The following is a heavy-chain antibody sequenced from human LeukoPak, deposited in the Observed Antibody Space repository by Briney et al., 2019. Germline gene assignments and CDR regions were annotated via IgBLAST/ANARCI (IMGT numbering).Heavy chain of an antibody. CDR2: IWYDGSKK. CDR1: GFTLSSNG. J-gene: IGHJ4*02. Sequence: GGSLRLSCAASGFTLSSNGMYWVRQAPGKGLEWVSLIWYDGSKKYYVDSVKGRFTISRDNSKNTLYLQMDSLRAEDTAVYYCARMTGSSADYWGQGTLVTVSS. D-gene: IGHD1-26*01. CDR3: ARMTGSSADY. V-gene: IGHV3-33*07.